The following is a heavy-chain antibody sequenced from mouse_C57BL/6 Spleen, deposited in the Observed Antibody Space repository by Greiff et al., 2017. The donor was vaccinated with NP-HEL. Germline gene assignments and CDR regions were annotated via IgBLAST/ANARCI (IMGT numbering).Heavy chain of an antibody. Sequence: QVQLQQPGAELVKPGASVKVSCKASGYTFTSYWMHWVKQRPGQGLEWIGRIHPSDSDTNYNQKFKGKATLTVDKSSSTSYMQLSSLTSEDSAVYYCAMNFYGNHGYFDVWGTGTTVTVSS. J-gene: IGHJ1*03. V-gene: IGHV1-74*01. D-gene: IGHD2-1*01. CDR1: GYTFTSYW. CDR2: IHPSDSDT. CDR3: AMNFYGNHGYFDV.